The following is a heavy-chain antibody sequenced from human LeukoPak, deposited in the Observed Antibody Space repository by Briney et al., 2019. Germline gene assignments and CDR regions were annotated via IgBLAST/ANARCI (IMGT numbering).Heavy chain of an antibody. Sequence: SETLSLTCTVSGASISSYYYNWIRQTAGGGLEWIGRLYVSGSTDYNPSLKSRVTISVDTSNNQFSLKLNSVTAADTAVYFCARDLSGSLYFDYWGQGVLVTVSS. V-gene: IGHV4-4*07. CDR2: LYVSGST. CDR1: GASISSYY. D-gene: IGHD3-10*01. CDR3: ARDLSGSLYFDY. J-gene: IGHJ4*02.